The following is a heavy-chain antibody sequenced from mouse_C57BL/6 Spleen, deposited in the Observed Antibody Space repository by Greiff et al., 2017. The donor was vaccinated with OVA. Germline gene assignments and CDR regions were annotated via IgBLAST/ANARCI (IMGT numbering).Heavy chain of an antibody. CDR2: IRSNSSNYAT. CDR3: VREGDYGPYFDY. Sequence: EVQLVESGRGLVQPKGSLKLSCAASGFTFNTYAMHWVRQAPGKGLEWVARIRSNSSNYATYYAESLKDRFTISRDDSQSMLYLQMNNLKTEDTAMYYCVREGDYGPYFDYWGQGTTLTVSS. V-gene: IGHV10-3*01. D-gene: IGHD2-4*01. CDR1: GFTFNTYA. J-gene: IGHJ2*01.